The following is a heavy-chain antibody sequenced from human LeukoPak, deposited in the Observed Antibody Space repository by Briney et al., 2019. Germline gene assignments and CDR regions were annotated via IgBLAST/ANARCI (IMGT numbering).Heavy chain of an antibody. J-gene: IGHJ4*02. D-gene: IGHD2-15*01. CDR3: VKLPFHEPCSGGTYFV. CDR2: ISSNGGIT. CDR1: GFTFSSYA. Sequence: GGSLRLSCSASGFTFSSYAMHWVRQAPGKGLEYVSAISSNGGITYYADSVKGRFTISRDNSKNTLYLQMSSLRPEDTAVYYCVKLPFHEPCSGGTYFVWGQGTLVTVSS. V-gene: IGHV3-64D*06.